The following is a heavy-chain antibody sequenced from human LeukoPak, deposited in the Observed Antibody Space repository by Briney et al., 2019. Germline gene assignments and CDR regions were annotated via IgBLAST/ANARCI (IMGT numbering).Heavy chain of an antibody. CDR1: GGSISTHY. CDR3: ARSRGLAGAATVIDF. V-gene: IGHV4-59*08. D-gene: IGHD2-15*01. J-gene: IGHJ4*02. CDR2: DYYSGIP. Sequence: SETLSLTCTVSGGSISTHYWTFIGQPPGKGVEGSGYDYYSGIPLHHPSLKSRVTLSIDPSKNQFSLNLNSLTAADPAVYYCARSRGLAGAATVIDFWGQGILITVSS.